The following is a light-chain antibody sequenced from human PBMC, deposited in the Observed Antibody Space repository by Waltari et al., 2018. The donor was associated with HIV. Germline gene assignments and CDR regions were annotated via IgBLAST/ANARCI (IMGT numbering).Light chain of an antibody. CDR3: QQYDVWPPLT. V-gene: IGKV3-15*01. CDR2: GAS. CDR1: QSVSSN. Sequence: ELVMTQSPATLSVSPGERATLYCRASQSVSSNLAGYQHKPGQAPRLLIYGASTRATGIPARFSGSGSGTDFTLTISSLQSEDFAVYYCQQYDVWPPLTFGQGTRLEIK. J-gene: IGKJ5*01.